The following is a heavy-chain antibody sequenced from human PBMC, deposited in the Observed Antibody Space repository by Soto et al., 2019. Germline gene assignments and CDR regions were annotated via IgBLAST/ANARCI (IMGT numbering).Heavy chain of an antibody. V-gene: IGHV2-5*01. CDR3: THRSDHILTGYYQ. D-gene: IGHD3-9*01. Sequence: SGPTLVNSTQTLTLTCTFSAFSLSTSGVGVGWIRQPPGKALEWLAVIYWNDDKRYSPSLKSRLTITKDTSKNQVVLTVTNVDPVDTATYYCTHRSDHILTGYYQWGQGTPVTVSS. CDR1: AFSLSTSGVG. CDR2: IYWNDDK. J-gene: IGHJ4*02.